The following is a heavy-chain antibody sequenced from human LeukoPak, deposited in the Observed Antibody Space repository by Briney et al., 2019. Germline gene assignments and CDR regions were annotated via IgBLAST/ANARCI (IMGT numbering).Heavy chain of an antibody. CDR2: ISYDGSNK. D-gene: IGHD6-13*01. J-gene: IGHJ6*02. Sequence: GRSLRLSCAASGFTFSSYGMHWVRQAPGKGLEWVAVISYDGSNKYYADSVKGRFTISRDNSKNTLYLQMNSLRAEDTAVYYCAKDVAAAGMGDGMDVWGQGTTVTVSS. CDR1: GFTFSSYG. CDR3: AKDVAAAGMGDGMDV. V-gene: IGHV3-30*18.